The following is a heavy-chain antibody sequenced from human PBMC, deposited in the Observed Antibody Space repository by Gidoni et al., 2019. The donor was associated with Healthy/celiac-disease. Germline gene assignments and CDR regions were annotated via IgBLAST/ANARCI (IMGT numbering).Heavy chain of an antibody. CDR3: ARDPSGGGYCSGGSCYSVY. Sequence: EVQLVESGGGLVKPGGSLRLSCAASGFTFSSYSMNWVRQAPGKGLEWVSSISSSSSYIYYADSGKGRFTISRDNAKNSLYLQMNSLRAEDTAVYYCARDPSGGGYCSGGSCYSVYWGQGTLVTVSS. D-gene: IGHD2-15*01. CDR2: ISSSSSYI. V-gene: IGHV3-21*01. J-gene: IGHJ4*02. CDR1: GFTFSSYS.